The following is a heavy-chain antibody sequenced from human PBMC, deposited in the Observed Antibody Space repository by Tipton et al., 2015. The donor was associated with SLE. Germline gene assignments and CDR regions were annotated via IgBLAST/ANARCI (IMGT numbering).Heavy chain of an antibody. J-gene: IGHJ2*01. CDR2: INYSGIT. D-gene: IGHD6-6*01. CDR3: ATLVGGYYSSSRVVWYFDL. Sequence: TLSLTCTVSGASISSGSYFWGWIRQPPGKGLEWIGYINYSGITNYNFSLKSRVTMSLDTSNNQFSLKLTSVTAADTAVYYCATLVGGYYSSSRVVWYFDLWGRGTLVTVSS. CDR1: GASISSGSYF. V-gene: IGHV4-61*01.